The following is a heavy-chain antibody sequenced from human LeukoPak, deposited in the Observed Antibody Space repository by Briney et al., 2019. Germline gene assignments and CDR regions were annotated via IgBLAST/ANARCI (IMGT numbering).Heavy chain of an antibody. V-gene: IGHV3-33*01. Sequence: GGSLRLSCAASGFTFSSYGMHWVRQAPGKGLEWGAVIWYDGRNAHYADSVKGQFTISRDNSKNTLFLQMNSLRAEDTALYYCARDFGSRRAFDIWGQGTMVTVSS. CDR1: GFTFSSYG. CDR2: IWYDGRNA. J-gene: IGHJ3*02. D-gene: IGHD3-16*01. CDR3: ARDFGSRRAFDI.